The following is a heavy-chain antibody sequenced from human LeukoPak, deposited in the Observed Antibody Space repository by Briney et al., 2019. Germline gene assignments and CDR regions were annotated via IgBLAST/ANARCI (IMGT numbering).Heavy chain of an antibody. D-gene: IGHD1-1*01. CDR3: VRVLDRFDP. CDR2: IHSDGST. Sequence: PGGSLRLSCAASGFTVSRNYMSWVRQAPGKGLEWVSIIHSDGSTYYADSVKGRFTISRDNSKNTLYLQMNGLRAEDTAVYYCVRVLDRFDPWGQGSLVTVSS. J-gene: IGHJ5*02. V-gene: IGHV3-66*01. CDR1: GFTVSRNY.